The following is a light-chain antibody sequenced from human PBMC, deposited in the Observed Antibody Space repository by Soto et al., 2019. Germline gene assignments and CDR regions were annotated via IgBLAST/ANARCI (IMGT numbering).Light chain of an antibody. V-gene: IGKV1-39*01. CDR3: QQSYSTPRT. CDR2: AAS. Sequence: DIQMTQSASSLSASVGDRVTITCRASQSISRNLNWYQQKPGKAPKLLIYAASSLQSGVPSRFSGSGSGTDFTLTISSLQPEDFATYYCQQSYSTPRTFGGGTKVEIK. J-gene: IGKJ4*01. CDR1: QSISRN.